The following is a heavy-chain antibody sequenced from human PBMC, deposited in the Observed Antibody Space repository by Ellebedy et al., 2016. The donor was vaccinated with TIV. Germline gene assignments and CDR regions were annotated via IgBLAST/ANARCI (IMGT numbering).Heavy chain of an antibody. CDR2: INPNSGGT. V-gene: IGHV1-2*02. CDR3: ARAGSSSWFYSFDY. CDR1: GYTFTGYY. Sequence: ASVKVSCKASGYTFTGYYMHWVRQAPGQGLEWMGWINPNSGGTNYAQKFQGRVTMTGDTSISTAYMELSRLRSDDTAVYYCARAGSSSWFYSFDYWGQGTLVTVSS. J-gene: IGHJ4*02. D-gene: IGHD6-13*01.